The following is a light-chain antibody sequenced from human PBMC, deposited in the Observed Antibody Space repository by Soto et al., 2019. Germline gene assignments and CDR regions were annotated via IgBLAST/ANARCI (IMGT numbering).Light chain of an antibody. Sequence: EIVWTQSPATLSLSPGERATLSCRASQSVSNYLTCDQQKPGQPPRLLVYDTFNRANGVPARFTGSGSDTPFTLTISSLQHEDFAVYYCQQSPGWPRTFGQGNNVE. CDR1: QSVSNY. V-gene: IGKV3-11*01. J-gene: IGKJ1*01. CDR2: DTF. CDR3: QQSPGWPRT.